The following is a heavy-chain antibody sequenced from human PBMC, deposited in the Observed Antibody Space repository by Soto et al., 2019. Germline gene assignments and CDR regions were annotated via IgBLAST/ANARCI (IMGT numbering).Heavy chain of an antibody. CDR3: AIERSHSSSPYFEY. D-gene: IGHD6-6*01. V-gene: IGHV3-30-3*01. CDR2: ISYDGSNK. Sequence: QVQLVESGGGVVQPGRSLRLSCAASGFTFSNYAMHWVRQAPGKGLEWVAVISYDGSNKYYADSVKGRFTISRDNSKNTVYLQMNSLRAEDTAVYYCAIERSHSSSPYFEYGGQGTLVTFSS. J-gene: IGHJ4*02. CDR1: GFTFSNYA.